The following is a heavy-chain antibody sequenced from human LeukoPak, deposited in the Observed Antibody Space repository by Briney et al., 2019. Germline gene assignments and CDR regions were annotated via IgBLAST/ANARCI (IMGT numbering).Heavy chain of an antibody. D-gene: IGHD4-17*01. CDR3: AKGLTAVTIIDY. CDR2: ISGNGVST. Sequence: PGGSLRLSCTTSGFTFSSYAMSWVRQAPGKGLEWVSAISGNGVSTYYADSVKGRFTTSRDNSKNTLYLQMNSLRAEDTAVYYCAKGLTAVTIIDYWGQGTLVTVSS. J-gene: IGHJ4*02. CDR1: GFTFSSYA. V-gene: IGHV3-23*01.